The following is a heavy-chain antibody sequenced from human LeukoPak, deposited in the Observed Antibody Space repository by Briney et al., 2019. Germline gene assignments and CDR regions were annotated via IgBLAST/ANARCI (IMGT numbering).Heavy chain of an antibody. J-gene: IGHJ4*02. V-gene: IGHV3-15*01. CDR3: AKVVYSSGFGRGYFDY. CDR1: GFTFSSYS. Sequence: PGGSLRLSCAASGFTFSSYSMNWVRQAPGKGLEWVGRIKSKTDGGTTDYAAPVKGRFTISRDDSKNTLYLQMNSLRAEDTAVYYCAKVVYSSGFGRGYFDYWGQGTLVTVSS. CDR2: IKSKTDGGTT. D-gene: IGHD6-19*01.